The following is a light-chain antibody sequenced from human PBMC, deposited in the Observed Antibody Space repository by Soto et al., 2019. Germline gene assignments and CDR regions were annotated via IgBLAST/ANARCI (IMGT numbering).Light chain of an antibody. Sequence: EIVLTQSPGTLSLSPGERATLSCRASQSVSSSYLAWYQQKPGQAPRLLIYGASSRATGIPDRFSGSGSGTDVTLTISRLQAEDFAVYYCQQYGSSPPYTFGQGKKLEIK. CDR2: GAS. V-gene: IGKV3-20*01. J-gene: IGKJ2*01. CDR1: QSVSSSY. CDR3: QQYGSSPPYT.